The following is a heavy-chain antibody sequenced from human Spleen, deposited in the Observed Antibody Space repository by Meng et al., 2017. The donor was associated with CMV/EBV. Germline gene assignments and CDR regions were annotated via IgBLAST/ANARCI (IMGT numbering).Heavy chain of an antibody. D-gene: IGHD4-17*01. V-gene: IGHV3-53*01. CDR2: IYSGGST. CDR3: ARDTDYGDDAYYFDY. CDR1: GFTVSSNY. J-gene: IGHJ4*02. Sequence: VQRVEVGGGLIPPGGSLRLSCAASGFTVSSNYMSWVRQAPGKGLEWVSVIYSGGSTYYADSVKGRFTISRDNSKNTLYPQMNSLRAEDTAVYYCARDTDYGDDAYYFDYWGQGTLVTVSS.